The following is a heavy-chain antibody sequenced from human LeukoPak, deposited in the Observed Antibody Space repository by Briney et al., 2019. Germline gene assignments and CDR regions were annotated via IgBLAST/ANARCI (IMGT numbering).Heavy chain of an antibody. CDR3: ARGRGTMVRGAGDY. J-gene: IGHJ4*02. V-gene: IGHV3-21*01. Sequence: GGSLRLSCAASGFTFSSYAMSWVRQAPGKGLEWVSTISSSSSYIYYADSVKGRFTISRDNAKNSLYLQMNSLRAEDTAVYYCARGRGTMVRGAGDYWGQGTLVTVSS. CDR2: ISSSSSYI. CDR1: GFTFSSYA. D-gene: IGHD3-10*01.